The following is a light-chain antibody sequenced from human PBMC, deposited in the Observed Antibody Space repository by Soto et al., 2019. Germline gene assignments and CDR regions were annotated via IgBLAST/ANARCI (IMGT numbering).Light chain of an antibody. CDR3: QQRANLPIA. J-gene: IGKJ5*01. Sequence: EIVLTQSPATLSLSPGERATLSCRASQSVTRYLAWYQQKPGQAPRLLLYDAYDRATDIPARFTGGGSGTDLTRTISILEPEDFAIYYCQQRANLPIAFGQGTRLESK. CDR1: QSVTRY. V-gene: IGKV3-11*01. CDR2: DAY.